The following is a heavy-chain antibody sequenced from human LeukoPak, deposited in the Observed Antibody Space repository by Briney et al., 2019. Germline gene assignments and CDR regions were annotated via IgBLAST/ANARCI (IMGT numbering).Heavy chain of an antibody. CDR2: ISGSGGST. Sequence: GGSLRLSCAASGFTFSSYAMSWVRQAPGKGLEWVSAISGSGGSTYYADSVKGRFTISRDNAKNSLYLQMNSLGAEDTAVYYCARDGVYYYDSSGHSGDYWGQGTLVTVSS. D-gene: IGHD3-22*01. J-gene: IGHJ4*02. CDR3: ARDGVYYYDSSGHSGDY. CDR1: GFTFSSYA. V-gene: IGHV3-23*01.